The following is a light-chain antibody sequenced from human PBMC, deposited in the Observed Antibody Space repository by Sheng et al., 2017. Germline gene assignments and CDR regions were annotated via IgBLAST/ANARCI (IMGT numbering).Light chain of an antibody. J-gene: IGKJ1*01. CDR1: QRISTD. Sequence: ETVMTQYPVTLSVSPGERATLSCRASQRISTDLAWYQQKPGQAPRLLIYDASTRATGIPARFSGSGSGTEFTLTISSLQSEDFAVYYCHQRYNWPRTFGQGTTVEVK. CDR2: DAS. CDR3: HQRYNWPRT. V-gene: IGKV3-15*01.